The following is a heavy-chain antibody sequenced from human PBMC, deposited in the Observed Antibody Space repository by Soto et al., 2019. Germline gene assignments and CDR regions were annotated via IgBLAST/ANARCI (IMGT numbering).Heavy chain of an antibody. J-gene: IGHJ4*02. CDR1: GFTFSSYS. Sequence: VQLVESGGGLVKPGGSLRLSCAASGFTFSSYSMNWVRQAPGKGLEWVSSISSSSSYIYYADSVKGRFTISRDNAKNSLYLQMNSLRAEDTAVYYCARDGLNDFWSGYYTGGYFDYWGQGTLVTVSS. D-gene: IGHD3-3*01. CDR2: ISSSSSYI. V-gene: IGHV3-21*01. CDR3: ARDGLNDFWSGYYTGGYFDY.